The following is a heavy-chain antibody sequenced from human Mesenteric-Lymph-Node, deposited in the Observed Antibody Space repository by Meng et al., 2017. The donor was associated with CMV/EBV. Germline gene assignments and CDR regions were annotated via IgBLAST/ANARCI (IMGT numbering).Heavy chain of an antibody. CDR2: INHSGST. J-gene: IGHJ5*01. V-gene: IGHV4-34*01. Sequence: SETLSLTCAVYGGSFSGYYWSWIRQPPGKGLEWIGEINHSGSTNYNPSLKSRVTISVDTSKNQFSLKLSSVTAADTAVYYCARGRGRNLYNWFDPWGQGTLVTVSS. CDR3: ARGRGRNLYNWFDP. D-gene: IGHD1-14*01. CDR1: GGSFSGYY.